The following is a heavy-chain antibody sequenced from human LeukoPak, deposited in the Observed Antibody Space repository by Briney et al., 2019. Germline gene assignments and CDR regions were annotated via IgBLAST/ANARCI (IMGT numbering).Heavy chain of an antibody. CDR1: GYTFTGYY. Sequence: SVKVSCKASGYTFTGYYMHWVRQAPAQGLEGMGGINPNSGGTNYAHKFQGRVTMTRDTSISTAYMELSRLRSDDTAVYYCASAHYYDSSGYWDYWGQGTLVTVSS. J-gene: IGHJ4*02. D-gene: IGHD3-22*01. CDR3: ASAHYYDSSGYWDY. V-gene: IGHV1-2*02. CDR2: INPNSGGT.